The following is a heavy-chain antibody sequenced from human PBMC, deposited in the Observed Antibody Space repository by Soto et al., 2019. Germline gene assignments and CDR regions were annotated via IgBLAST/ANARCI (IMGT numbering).Heavy chain of an antibody. CDR2: IKQDGSEK. CDR3: ARDSGSYYGLDAFDI. Sequence: GGPLRLSCAALGFTFSSYWMSWVRQAPGKGLEWVANIKQDGSEKYYVDSVKGRFTISRDNAKNSLYLQMNSLRAEDTAVYYCARDSGSYYGLDAFDIWGQGTMVTVSS. D-gene: IGHD1-26*01. J-gene: IGHJ3*02. CDR1: GFTFSSYW. V-gene: IGHV3-7*03.